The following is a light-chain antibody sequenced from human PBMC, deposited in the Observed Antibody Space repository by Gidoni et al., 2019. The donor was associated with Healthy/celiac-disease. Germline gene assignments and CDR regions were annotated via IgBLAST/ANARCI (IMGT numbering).Light chain of an antibody. Sequence: EIVMTQSPATLSVSPGERATLSCRASQSVSSNLAWYQQTPGQAPRPLIYGASTRATGIPARFSGSGPGTEFTLTISSLQSEDFAVYYCQQYNNWPPLTFGGXTKVEIK. J-gene: IGKJ4*01. CDR2: GAS. CDR1: QSVSSN. V-gene: IGKV3D-15*01. CDR3: QQYNNWPPLT.